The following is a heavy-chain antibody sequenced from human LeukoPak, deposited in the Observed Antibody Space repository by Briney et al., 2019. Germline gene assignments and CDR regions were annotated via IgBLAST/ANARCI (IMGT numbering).Heavy chain of an antibody. CDR1: GGSIRSGDYY. J-gene: IGHJ3*02. D-gene: IGHD2-2*02. V-gene: IGHV4-30-4*08. CDR3: ARAGVVPAAINRAFDI. CDR2: IYFNGDT. Sequence: SETLSLTCIVSGGSIRSGDYYWSWIRQPPERGLVWIGYIYFNGDTYYNESLKSRLSISVDTSKNQFSVKLTSVTAADTAVYYCARAGVVPAAINRAFDIWGQGSVVTVSS.